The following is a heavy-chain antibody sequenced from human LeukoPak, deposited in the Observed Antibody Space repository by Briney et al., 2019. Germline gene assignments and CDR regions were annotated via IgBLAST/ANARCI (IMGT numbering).Heavy chain of an antibody. CDR2: IYSGGST. J-gene: IGHJ4*02. D-gene: IGHD4-17*01. CDR1: GFTLSSNY. CDR3: ARHRGDSSFRSFDY. V-gene: IGHV3-53*01. Sequence: PGGSLRLSCAASGFTLSSNYMSWVRQAPGKGLEWDSVIYSGGSTYYADSVKGRFTISRDNSKNTLYLQMNSLRAEDTAVYYCARHRGDSSFRSFDYWGQGTLVTVSS.